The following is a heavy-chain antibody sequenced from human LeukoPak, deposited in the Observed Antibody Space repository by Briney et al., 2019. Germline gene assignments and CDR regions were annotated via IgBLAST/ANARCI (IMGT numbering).Heavy chain of an antibody. CDR2: INGEENEK. CDR3: ARDFQKAFG. CDR1: VFSLSRYW. J-gene: IGHJ4*02. D-gene: IGHD3-16*01. Sequence: GGALRVSCVACVFSLSRYWMSWVRPAPGKGGEWVGNINGEENEKYYVDSVRGGFTLFRDNAKKSVYLSMNRLRDEGTAVYFCARDFQKAFGGGQGTLVTVSS. V-gene: IGHV3-7*01.